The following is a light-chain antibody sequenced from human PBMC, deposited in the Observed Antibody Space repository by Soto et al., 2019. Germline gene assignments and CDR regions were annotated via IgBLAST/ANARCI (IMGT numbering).Light chain of an antibody. CDR2: EVS. J-gene: IGLJ2*01. Sequence: QSVLTQPASVSGSPGQSITISCTGTSSDVGNYNLVSWYQQHPGKAPKLIIYEVSERPSGVSNRFSGSKSGNTASLTISGLQAEDEADYYCGAYAGHNVFDVFGGGTKLTVL. CDR3: GAYAGHNVFDV. V-gene: IGLV2-23*02. CDR1: SSDVGNYNL.